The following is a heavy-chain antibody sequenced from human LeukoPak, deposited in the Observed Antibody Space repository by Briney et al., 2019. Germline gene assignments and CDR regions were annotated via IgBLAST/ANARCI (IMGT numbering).Heavy chain of an antibody. CDR2: IYSGGST. V-gene: IGHV3-66*01. CDR3: ARVWGSYPYYFDY. CDR1: GFTFSSNY. J-gene: IGHJ4*02. Sequence: GGSLRLSCAASGFTFSSNYMSWVRQAPGKGLEWVSVIYSGGSTYYADSVKGRFTISRDNSKNTLYLQMNSLRAEDTAVYYCARVWGSYPYYFDYWGQGTLVTVSS. D-gene: IGHD3-16*01.